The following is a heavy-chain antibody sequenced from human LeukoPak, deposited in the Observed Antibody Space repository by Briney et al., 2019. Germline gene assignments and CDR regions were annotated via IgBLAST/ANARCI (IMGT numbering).Heavy chain of an antibody. V-gene: IGHV3-48*04. CDR3: AKAGPGFGFDY. J-gene: IGHJ4*02. D-gene: IGHD3-10*01. Sequence: PGGSLRLSCAASGFTFSSYSMNWVRQAPGKRLEWVSDISSSGSTINYADSVKGRFTISRDNAKNSLNLQMNSLRAEDTALYYCAKAGPGFGFDYWGQGTLVTVSS. CDR1: GFTFSSYS. CDR2: ISSSGSTI.